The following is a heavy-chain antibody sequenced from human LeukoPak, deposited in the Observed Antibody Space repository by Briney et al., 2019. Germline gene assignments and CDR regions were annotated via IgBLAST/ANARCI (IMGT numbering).Heavy chain of an antibody. D-gene: IGHD2-2*01. CDR2: INPSGGST. Sequence: ASVKVSCKASGYTFTSYYMHWVRQAPGQGLEWMGIINPSGGSTSYAQKFQGRVTMTRDTSTSTVYMELSSLRSEDTAVYYCARDYPFEEPDIVVVPPATHVLDYWGQGTLVTVSS. CDR1: GYTFTSYY. J-gene: IGHJ4*02. CDR3: ARDYPFEEPDIVVVPPATHVLDY. V-gene: IGHV1-46*03.